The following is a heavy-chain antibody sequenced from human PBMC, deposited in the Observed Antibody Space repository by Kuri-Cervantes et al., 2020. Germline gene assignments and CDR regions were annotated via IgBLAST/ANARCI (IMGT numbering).Heavy chain of an antibody. D-gene: IGHD3-3*01. CDR1: GYSISSGYY. CDR3: ARAPGLFWSGYFGKFYFDY. V-gene: IGHV4-38-2*01. J-gene: IGHJ4*02. Sequence: SETLSLTCAVSGYSISSGYYWGWIRQPPGKGLEWIGEINHSGSTNYNPSLKSRITISVDTSKNQFSLKLSSVTAADTAVYYCARAPGLFWSGYFGKFYFDYWGQGTLVTVSS. CDR2: INHSGST.